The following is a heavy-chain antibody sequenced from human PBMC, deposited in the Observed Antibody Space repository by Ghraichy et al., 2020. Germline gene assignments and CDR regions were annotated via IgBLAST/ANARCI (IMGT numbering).Heavy chain of an antibody. CDR3: AKDPQYNFYSYGPGYFDY. V-gene: IGHV3-30*02. CDR2: IRYDGSNK. Sequence: GGSLRLSCAASGFTFSSYGMHWVRQAPGKGLEWVAFIRYDGSNKYYADSVKGRFTISRDNSKNTLYLQMNSLRAEDTAVYYCAKDPQYNFYSYGPGYFDYWGQGTLVTVSS. D-gene: IGHD5-18*01. J-gene: IGHJ4*02. CDR1: GFTFSSYG.